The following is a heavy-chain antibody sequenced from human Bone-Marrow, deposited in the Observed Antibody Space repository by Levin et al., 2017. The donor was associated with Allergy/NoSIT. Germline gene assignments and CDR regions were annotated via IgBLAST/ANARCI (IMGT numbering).Heavy chain of an antibody. D-gene: IGHD6-19*01. Sequence: ASVKVSCKASGYTFTSYYMHWVRQAPGQGLEWMGIINPSGGSTSYAQKFQGRVTMTRDTSTSTVYMELSSLRSEDTAVYYCASLAVAGRSNDAFDIWGQGTMVTVSS. CDR2: INPSGGST. J-gene: IGHJ3*02. CDR1: GYTFTSYY. CDR3: ASLAVAGRSNDAFDI. V-gene: IGHV1-46*01.